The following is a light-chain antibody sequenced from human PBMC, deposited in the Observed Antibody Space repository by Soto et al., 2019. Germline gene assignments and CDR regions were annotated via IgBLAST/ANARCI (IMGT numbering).Light chain of an antibody. CDR1: QSIGSW. CDR3: QHYDGHSR. J-gene: IGKJ1*01. Sequence: DIQMTQSPSTLSASIGDRVTITCRASQSIGSWLAWYQQKPGKAPKLLIYQASSLEIGVPSRFNGSGSGTEFTLTVSSLQPDDSATYYCQHYDGHSRFGQGTKGDI. V-gene: IGKV1-5*03. CDR2: QAS.